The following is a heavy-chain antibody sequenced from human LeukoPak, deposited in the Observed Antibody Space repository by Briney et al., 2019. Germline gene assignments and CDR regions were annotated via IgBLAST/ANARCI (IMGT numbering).Heavy chain of an antibody. J-gene: IGHJ6*02. CDR2: ISAYNGNT. D-gene: IGHD5-18*01. CDR3: ARAQYSYGDYYYYGMDV. Sequence: VASVKVSCKASGYTFTSYDINWVRQAPGQGLEWMGWISAYNGNTNYAQKLQGRVTMTTDTSTSTAYMELRSLRSDDTAVYYCARAQYSYGDYYYYGMDVWGQGTTVTVSS. V-gene: IGHV1-18*01. CDR1: GYTFTSYD.